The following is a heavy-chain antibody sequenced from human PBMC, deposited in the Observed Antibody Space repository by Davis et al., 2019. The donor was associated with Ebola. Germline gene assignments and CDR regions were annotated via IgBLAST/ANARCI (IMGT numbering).Heavy chain of an antibody. V-gene: IGHV3-30*18. CDR2: IPFVGRQK. CDR1: GFTFSGRG. D-gene: IGHD5-12*01. J-gene: IGHJ4*02. Sequence: PGGSLRLSCAASGFTFSGRGMHWVRQAPGKGLEWVAVIPFVGRQKYYGASVRGRFTISRDNSKNMLYLQMNSPRAEDTAVYYCAKDRSGGYVGFDYWGQGTLVSVSS. CDR3: AKDRSGGYVGFDY.